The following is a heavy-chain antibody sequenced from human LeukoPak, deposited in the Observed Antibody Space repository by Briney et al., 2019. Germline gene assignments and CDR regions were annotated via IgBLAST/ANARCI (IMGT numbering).Heavy chain of an antibody. CDR3: ARMMMVRGVIGFDY. CDR1: GGSISSGDYY. V-gene: IGHV4-30-4*02. J-gene: IGHJ4*02. D-gene: IGHD3-10*01. Sequence: SETLSLTCTVSGGSISSGDYYWSWIRQPPGKGLEWIGYIYYSGSTYYNPSLKSRVTISVDTSKNQFSLKLSSVTAADTAVYYCARMMMVRGVIGFDYWGQGTLVTVSS. CDR2: IYYSGST.